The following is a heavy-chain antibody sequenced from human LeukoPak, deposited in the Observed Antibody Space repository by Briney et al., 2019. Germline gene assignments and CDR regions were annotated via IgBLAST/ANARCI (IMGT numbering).Heavy chain of an antibody. Sequence: PGGSLRLSCAASGFTFGDYAMHWVRQAPGKGLEWVSLISWDGGSTYYADSVKGRFTISRDNSKNSLYLQMNSLRAEDTALYYCAKDIVPSYGSGSYSYFDYWGQGTLVTVSS. V-gene: IGHV3-43D*03. CDR2: ISWDGGST. CDR3: AKDIVPSYGSGSYSYFDY. CDR1: GFTFGDYA. D-gene: IGHD3-10*01. J-gene: IGHJ4*02.